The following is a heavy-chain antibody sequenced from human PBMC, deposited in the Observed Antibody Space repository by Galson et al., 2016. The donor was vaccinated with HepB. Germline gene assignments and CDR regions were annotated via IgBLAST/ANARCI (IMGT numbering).Heavy chain of an antibody. J-gene: IGHJ4*02. CDR2: IRQTGTA. CDR3: ARGTLGTTATMAFDY. D-gene: IGHD1-26*01. CDR1: GASISNDYW. V-gene: IGHV4-4*02. Sequence: SETLSLTCAVSGASISNDYWWSWVRQSPEKGFEWLGEIRQTGTANYNPSFTRRATISVDTSKNQISLRLDSVTAADTAVYYCARGTLGTTATMAFDYWGQGTLVSVSS.